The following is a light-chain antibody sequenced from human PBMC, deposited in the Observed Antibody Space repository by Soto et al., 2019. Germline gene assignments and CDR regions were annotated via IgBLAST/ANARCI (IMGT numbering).Light chain of an antibody. CDR1: SSDVGSYNL. V-gene: IGLV2-23*01. Sequence: QSALTQPASVSGSPGQSITISCTGTSSDVGSYNLVSWYQHHPGRAPKLMIYEGSKRPSGVSSRFSGSKSGITASLTISGLQAEDGGDYYCCSYAGARTYVLFGGGTKLTVL. J-gene: IGLJ3*02. CDR2: EGS. CDR3: CSYAGARTYVL.